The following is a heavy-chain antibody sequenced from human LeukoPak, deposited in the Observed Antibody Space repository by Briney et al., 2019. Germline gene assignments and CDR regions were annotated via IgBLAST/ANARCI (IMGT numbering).Heavy chain of an antibody. J-gene: IGHJ4*02. CDR1: GGSINSYY. CDR2: IYYSGST. Sequence: PSETLSLTCTVSGGSINSYYWNWIRQPPGKGLEWIGYIYYSGSTNYNPSLKSRVTLSVDTSKNQFSLKLSSVTAADTAVYYCASLRGYSHGYDCWGQGTVVTVSS. CDR3: ASLRGYSHGYDC. V-gene: IGHV4-59*12. D-gene: IGHD5-18*01.